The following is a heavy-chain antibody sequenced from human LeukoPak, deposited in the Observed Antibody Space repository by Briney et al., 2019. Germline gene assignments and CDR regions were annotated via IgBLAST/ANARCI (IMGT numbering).Heavy chain of an antibody. Sequence: GASVKVSCKVSGYTLTELSMHWVRQAPGKGLEWMGGFDPEDGETIYAQKFQGRVTMTTDTSTSTAYMELRSLRSDDTAVYYCARDRLAAARIDWFDPWGQGTLATVSS. CDR3: ARDRLAAARIDWFDP. J-gene: IGHJ5*02. V-gene: IGHV1-24*01. D-gene: IGHD6-13*01. CDR1: GYTLTELS. CDR2: FDPEDGET.